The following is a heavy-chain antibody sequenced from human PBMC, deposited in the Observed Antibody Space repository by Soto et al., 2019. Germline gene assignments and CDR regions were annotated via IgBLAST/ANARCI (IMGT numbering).Heavy chain of an antibody. V-gene: IGHV4-31*03. J-gene: IGHJ6*02. CDR2: IYYSGST. Sequence: SETLSLTCTVSGGSISSGGYYWSWIRQHPGKGLEWIGYIYYSGSTYYNPSLKSRVIISVDTSKNQFSLKLSSVTAADTAVYYCARDQKYDSSGYSRSIYYYGMDVWGQGTTVTVSS. CDR1: GGSISSGGYY. CDR3: ARDQKYDSSGYSRSIYYYGMDV. D-gene: IGHD3-22*01.